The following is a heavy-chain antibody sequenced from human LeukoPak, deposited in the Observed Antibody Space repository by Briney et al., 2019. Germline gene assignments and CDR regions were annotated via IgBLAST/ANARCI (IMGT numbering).Heavy chain of an antibody. CDR2: IYQSGST. CDR3: ARSEINDYMRF. D-gene: IGHD4-11*01. V-gene: IGHV4-4*02. J-gene: IGHJ4*02. CDR1: GDSISSRNW. Sequence: SETLSLTCAVSGDSISSRNWWNWVRQPPGKGLEWIGEIYQSGSTNYNPSLKSQVTMSVDKSKNQFSLRLTSVTAADTAIYYCARSEINDYMRFWGQGILVTVSS.